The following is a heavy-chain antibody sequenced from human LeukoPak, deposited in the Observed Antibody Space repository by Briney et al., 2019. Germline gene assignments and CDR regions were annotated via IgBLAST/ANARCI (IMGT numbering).Heavy chain of an antibody. J-gene: IGHJ4*02. Sequence: GGSLRLSCAASGFTFSTYAMSWVRQAPGKGLEWVSGISGSGYSTYYADSVKGRFTISRDNSKNTLYLQMNSLRTEDTAVYYCSKDRSDNNTWYAGSHWGQGTLVTVSS. CDR2: ISGSGYST. D-gene: IGHD2-8*01. V-gene: IGHV3-23*01. CDR3: SKDRSDNNTWYAGSH. CDR1: GFTFSTYA.